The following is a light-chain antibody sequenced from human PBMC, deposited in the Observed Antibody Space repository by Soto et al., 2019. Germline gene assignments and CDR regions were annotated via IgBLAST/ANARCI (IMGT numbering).Light chain of an antibody. CDR1: SSDVGIYKY. CDR3: SSFTSSSTVV. Sequence: QSALTQPASVSGSPGQSITISCTGTSSDVGIYKYVSWYQQHPGKAPNLMIYEVTNRPSGVSDRFSGSKSGNTASLTISGLQAEDEAVYFCSSFTSSSTVVFGGGTKLTVL. J-gene: IGLJ2*01. V-gene: IGLV2-14*01. CDR2: EVT.